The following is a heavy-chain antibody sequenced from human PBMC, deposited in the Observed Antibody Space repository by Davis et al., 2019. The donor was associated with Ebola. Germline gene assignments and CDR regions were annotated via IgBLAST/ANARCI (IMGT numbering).Heavy chain of an antibody. CDR1: GYTFTGYY. D-gene: IGHD3-10*01. V-gene: IGHV1-2*02. J-gene: IGHJ4*02. Sequence: ASVKVSCKASGYTFTGYYMHWVRQAPGQGLEWMGWINPNSGGTNYAQKFQGRVTMTRNTSISTAYMELSSLRSEATAVYYCARVYYGSGSYYQIDYWGQGTLVTVSS. CDR2: INPNSGGT. CDR3: ARVYYGSGSYYQIDY.